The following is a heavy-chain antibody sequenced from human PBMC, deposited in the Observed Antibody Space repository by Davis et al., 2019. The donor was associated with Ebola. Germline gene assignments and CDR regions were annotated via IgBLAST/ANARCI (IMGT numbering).Heavy chain of an antibody. CDR3: ARAQFPTTSDH. V-gene: IGHV1-18*04. Sequence: ASVKVSCKASGYTFTSYGITWVRQAPGQGLEWMGWINSHNGNTNYAQNVQGRVTMTTDTSTSTAYMEVGILRSDDTAVYYCARAQFPTTSDHWGQGTLVTVSS. J-gene: IGHJ4*02. CDR2: INSHNGNT. D-gene: IGHD1-1*01. CDR1: GYTFTSYG.